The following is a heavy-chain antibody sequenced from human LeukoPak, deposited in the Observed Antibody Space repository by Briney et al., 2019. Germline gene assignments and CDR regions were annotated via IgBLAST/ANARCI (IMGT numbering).Heavy chain of an antibody. V-gene: IGHV4-39*01. CDR2: IYYSGST. J-gene: IGHJ6*03. CDR3: ARKQWLGHYYYYYMDV. CDR1: GGSISSRSYY. Sequence: SETLSLTCTVSGGSISSRSYYWGWIRQPPGKVLEWIGIIYYSGSTYSNPSLRSRVTISVDTSKNQFSLKLSSVTAADTAVYYCARKQWLGHYYYYYMDVWGKGTTVTISS. D-gene: IGHD6-19*01.